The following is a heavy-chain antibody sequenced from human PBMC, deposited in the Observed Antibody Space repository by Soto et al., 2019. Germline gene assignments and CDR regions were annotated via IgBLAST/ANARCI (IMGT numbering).Heavy chain of an antibody. Sequence: EVKLVESGGGLVQPGGSLRLSCAASGFTVGAKYMSWVRQAPGKGLEWVSVLYGSGDTYYADSVRGRFTISRDSSKNTLYLQMNSLRLDDTGVYYCAKAILQWQKVEWFDHWGQGALVRVSS. D-gene: IGHD6-19*01. CDR2: LYGSGDT. J-gene: IGHJ5*02. CDR1: GFTVGAKY. CDR3: AKAILQWQKVEWFDH. V-gene: IGHV3-66*01.